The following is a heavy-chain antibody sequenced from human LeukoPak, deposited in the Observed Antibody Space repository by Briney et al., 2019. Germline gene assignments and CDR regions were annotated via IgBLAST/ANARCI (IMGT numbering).Heavy chain of an antibody. CDR2: VYNSGTT. CDR3: ARQSPWYVTDY. J-gene: IGHJ4*02. CDR1: GASISSYF. V-gene: IGHV4-4*07. Sequence: SETLSLTCTVSGASISSYFWNWIRQPAGKGLEWIGRVYNSGTTNYNPSLKSRVTMSVDTSKNQFSLKLSSVTAADSAVYCCARQSPWYVTDYWGQGTLVTVSS. D-gene: IGHD1-14*01.